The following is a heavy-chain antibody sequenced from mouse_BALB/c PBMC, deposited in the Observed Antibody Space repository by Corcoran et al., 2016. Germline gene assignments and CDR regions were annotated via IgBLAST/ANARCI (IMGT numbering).Heavy chain of an antibody. D-gene: IGHD1-1*01. Sequence: QVTLKESGPGILQPSQTLSLTCSFSGFSLSTSGMGVSWIRQPSGKGLEWLAHIYWDDDKRYNPSLKSRLTISKDTSSNQVFLKITSVDTADTATYYCARRAGGNYYGSSYAMDYWGQGTSVTVSS. J-gene: IGHJ4*01. CDR3: ARRAGGNYYGSSYAMDY. CDR2: IYWDDDK. V-gene: IGHV8-12*01. CDR1: GFSLSTSGMG.